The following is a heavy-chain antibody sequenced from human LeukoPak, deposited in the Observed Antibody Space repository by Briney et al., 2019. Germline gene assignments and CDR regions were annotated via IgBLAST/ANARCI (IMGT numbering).Heavy chain of an antibody. V-gene: IGHV4-39*01. CDR1: GGSISSSGYY. J-gene: IGHJ4*02. Sequence: PSETLSLTCTVSGGSISSSGYYWGWIRQPPGKALEWIVSFYYSGYTYYNPSLKSRVTISVDTSKNHFSLRMTSVTAADTAVYYCARHDLWGQGTLVTVSS. CDR2: FYYSGYT. CDR3: ARHDL.